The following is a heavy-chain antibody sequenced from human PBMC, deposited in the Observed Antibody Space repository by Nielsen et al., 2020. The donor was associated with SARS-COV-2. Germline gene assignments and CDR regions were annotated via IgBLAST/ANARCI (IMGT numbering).Heavy chain of an antibody. D-gene: IGHD2-8*01. J-gene: IGHJ6*03. Sequence: SETLSLTCTVSGDSIGTYSWNCFRLPPAPSLQCICFTSPSLSSIYNPSLKSRVTISVDRSKNQFSLMLSSVTAADTAVYYCAREGDCKNGICHIRGMDVWGKGTTVTVSS. CDR2: TSPSLSS. CDR1: GDSIGTYS. CDR3: AREGDCKNGICHIRGMDV. V-gene: IGHV4-59*01.